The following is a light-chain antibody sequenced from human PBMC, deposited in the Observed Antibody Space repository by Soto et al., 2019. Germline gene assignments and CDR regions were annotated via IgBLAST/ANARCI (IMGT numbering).Light chain of an antibody. Sequence: DIPMTQSPSTLSASVGDRVTIPCRASQSISIWLAWYQQKPGRAPNLLIYGTSSLESGVPSRFSGSGSGTAFTLTISSLQPDDFATSYCQHYNDYSGTFGQGTKVEIK. V-gene: IGKV1-5*03. CDR2: GTS. CDR1: QSISIW. CDR3: QHYNDYSGT. J-gene: IGKJ1*01.